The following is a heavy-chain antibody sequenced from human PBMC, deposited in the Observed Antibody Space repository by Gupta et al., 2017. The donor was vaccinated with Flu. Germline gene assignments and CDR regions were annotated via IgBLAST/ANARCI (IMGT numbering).Heavy chain of an antibody. CDR3: AHRTTVTSVDY. Sequence: QITLKESGPTLVKPTQTLTLTCTVSGFSVSASGVVVGWVRQPPGQALEWLAFIYWNDDKRYSPSLMSRLTITKDTPKNQVVLTMSDMDPVDTATYYCAHRTTVTSVDYWGQGTLVTVSS. J-gene: IGHJ4*01. CDR1: GFSVSASGVV. V-gene: IGHV2-5*01. CDR2: IYWNDDK. D-gene: IGHD4-17*01.